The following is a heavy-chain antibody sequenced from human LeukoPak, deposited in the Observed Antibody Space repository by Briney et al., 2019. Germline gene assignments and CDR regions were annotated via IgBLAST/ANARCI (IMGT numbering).Heavy chain of an antibody. V-gene: IGHV4-59*01. CDR2: IYYSGRT. CDR3: AREAPPIAAAGFDY. D-gene: IGHD6-13*01. J-gene: IGHJ4*02. Sequence: PSETLSLTCTVSGGSISSYYWSWIRQPPGKGLEWIGYIYYSGRTNYNPSLKSRVTISVDTSKNQFSLKLSSVTAADTAVYYCAREAPPIAAAGFDYWGQGTLVTVSS. CDR1: GGSISSYY.